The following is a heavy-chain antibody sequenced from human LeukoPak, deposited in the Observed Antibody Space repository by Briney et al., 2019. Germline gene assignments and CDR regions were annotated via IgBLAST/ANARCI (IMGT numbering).Heavy chain of an antibody. D-gene: IGHD3-16*01. CDR2: ISYDGSNK. V-gene: IGHV3-30*14. Sequence: PGGSLRLSCAASGFTFSRYGMHWVRQAPGKGLEWVTAISYDGSNKYYADSVKGRFTISRDNSKNTLYLLMNSLRAEDTAVYYCARGLTVVITTQVGNWGQGTLVTVSS. CDR3: ARGLTVVITTQVGN. J-gene: IGHJ4*02. CDR1: GFTFSRYG.